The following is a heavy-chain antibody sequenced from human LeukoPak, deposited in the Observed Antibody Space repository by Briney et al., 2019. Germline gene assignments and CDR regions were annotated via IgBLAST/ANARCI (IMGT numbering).Heavy chain of an antibody. CDR1: GFTFSSYE. J-gene: IGHJ6*04. CDR2: ISSSSSTI. Sequence: HPGESLRLSCAASGFTFSSYEMNWVRQAPGKGLEWVSYISSSSSTIYYADSVKGRFTISRDNAKNSLYLQMNSLRAEDTAVYYCAELGITMIGGVWGKGTTVTISS. CDR3: AELGITMIGGV. V-gene: IGHV3-48*03. D-gene: IGHD3-10*02.